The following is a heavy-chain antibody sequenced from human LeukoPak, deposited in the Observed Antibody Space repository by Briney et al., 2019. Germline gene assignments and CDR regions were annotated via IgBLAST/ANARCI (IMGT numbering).Heavy chain of an antibody. V-gene: IGHV3-30-3*01. Sequence: GGSLRLSCAASGFTFSSYAMHWVRQTPGKGLEWVAVISYDGSNKYYADSVKGRFTISRDNSKNTLYLQMNSLRAEDTAVYYCARDWRPLYSSSWYLYYWGQGTLVTVSS. J-gene: IGHJ4*02. D-gene: IGHD6-13*01. CDR1: GFTFSSYA. CDR2: ISYDGSNK. CDR3: ARDWRPLYSSSWYLYY.